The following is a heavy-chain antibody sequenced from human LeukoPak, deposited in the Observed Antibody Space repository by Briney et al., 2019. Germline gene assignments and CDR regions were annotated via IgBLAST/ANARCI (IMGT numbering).Heavy chain of an antibody. CDR3: AEGDPDGFDI. J-gene: IGHJ3*02. CDR2: MYHSGST. D-gene: IGHD5-24*01. CDR1: GYSTINSGYY. V-gene: IGHV4-38-2*02. Sequence: SETLSLTCTVSGYSTINSGYYWGWIRQPPGKGLEWIGNMYHSGSTYYNPSLKSRVTISVDTSKNQFSLKLRSVTAADAAVYYCAEGDPDGFDIWGQGTMVTVSS.